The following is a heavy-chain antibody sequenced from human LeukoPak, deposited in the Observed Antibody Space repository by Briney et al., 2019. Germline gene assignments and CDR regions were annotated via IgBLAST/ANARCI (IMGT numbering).Heavy chain of an antibody. CDR2: ISYDGSNK. D-gene: IGHD4-17*01. J-gene: IGHJ4*02. Sequence: PGRFLRLSCAASGFTFSNYGMHWVRQAPGKGLEWVAIISYDGSNKYYADSVKGRFTISRDNSKNTLYLQMNSLRAEDTAVYYCAKDGYGDHTVDYWGQGTLVTVSS. V-gene: IGHV3-30*18. CDR1: GFTFSNYG. CDR3: AKDGYGDHTVDY.